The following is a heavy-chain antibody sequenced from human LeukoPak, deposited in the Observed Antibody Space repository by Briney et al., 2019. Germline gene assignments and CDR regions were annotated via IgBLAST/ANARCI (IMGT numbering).Heavy chain of an antibody. D-gene: IGHD3-10*02. J-gene: IGHJ3*01. V-gene: IGHV4-39*01. CDR1: GGSISSSSYY. Sequence: PSETLSLTCTVSGGSISSSSYYWGWIRQPPGKGLEWIGSIYYSGNTYYNPSLKSRVTISADTSKNQFSLRLTSVTAADTAMYYCATFNPSYVGEDAFDVWGQGTMVTVSS. CDR2: IYYSGNT. CDR3: ATFNPSYVGEDAFDV.